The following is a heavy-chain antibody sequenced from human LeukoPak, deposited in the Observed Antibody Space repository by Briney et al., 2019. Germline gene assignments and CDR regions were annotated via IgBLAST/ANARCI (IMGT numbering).Heavy chain of an antibody. CDR1: GFTFSSYS. J-gene: IGHJ5*02. V-gene: IGHV3-21*01. Sequence: GGSLRLSCAASGFTFSSYSMNWVRQAPGKGLEWVSSISSSSSYIYYADSVKGRFTISRDNAKNSLYLQMNSLRAEDTAVYYCARDRGATGSYRPWGQGTLVTVSS. D-gene: IGHD1-26*01. CDR2: ISSSSSYI. CDR3: ARDRGATGSYRP.